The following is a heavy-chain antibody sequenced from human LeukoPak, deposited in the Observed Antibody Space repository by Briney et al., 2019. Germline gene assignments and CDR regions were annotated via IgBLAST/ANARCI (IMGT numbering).Heavy chain of an antibody. J-gene: IGHJ4*02. Sequence: AGGSLRLSCAASGFTFTNAWMNWVRQAPGKGLEWVGRIKSKTHGGTTDYAAPVKGRFTISRDDSKNTLYLQMNSLKTEDTAVYYCATGYYYDSGSFYYWGQGALVTVSS. CDR3: ATGYYYDSGSFYY. D-gene: IGHD3-10*01. V-gene: IGHV3-15*01. CDR1: GFTFTNAW. CDR2: IKSKTHGGTT.